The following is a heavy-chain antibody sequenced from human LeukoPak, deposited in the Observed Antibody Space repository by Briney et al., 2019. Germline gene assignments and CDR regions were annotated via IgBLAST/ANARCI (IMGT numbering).Heavy chain of an antibody. Sequence: GGSLRLSCAASGFTFSSYEMNWVRQAPGKGLEWVSYISSSGSTIYYADSVKGRFTISRDNSKNTLYLQMNSLRAEDTAVYYCAKDPDGNSYNWFDPWGQGTLVTVSS. CDR1: GFTFSSYE. D-gene: IGHD4-23*01. V-gene: IGHV3-48*03. J-gene: IGHJ5*02. CDR2: ISSSGSTI. CDR3: AKDPDGNSYNWFDP.